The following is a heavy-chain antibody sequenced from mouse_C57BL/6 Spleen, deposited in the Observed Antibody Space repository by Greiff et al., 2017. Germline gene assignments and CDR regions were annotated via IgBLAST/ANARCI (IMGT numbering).Heavy chain of an antibody. CDR2: IDPSDSYT. CDR3: ATIYPPMDY. CDR1: GYTFTSYW. V-gene: IGHV1-69*01. J-gene: IGHJ4*01. D-gene: IGHD1-1*01. Sequence: QVQLKQPGAELVMPGASVKLSCKASGYTFTSYWMHWVKQRPGQGLEWIGEIDPSDSYTNYNQKFTGKSTLTVDKSSSTAYMQLSSLTSEDSAVYYCATIYPPMDYWGQGTSVTVSS.